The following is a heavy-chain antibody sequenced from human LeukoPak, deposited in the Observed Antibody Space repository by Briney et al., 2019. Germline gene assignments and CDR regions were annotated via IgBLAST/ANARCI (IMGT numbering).Heavy chain of an antibody. J-gene: IGHJ4*02. V-gene: IGHV1-2*02. Sequence: ASVKVSCKASGYTFTGYYIHWVRQAPGQGLEWMAWINPNSGGTNYAQKFQGRVTMTMDTSISTAYMELSRLRSDDTAVYYCAGGVSGDYSVIGYWGQGTLVTVSS. D-gene: IGHD4-17*01. CDR2: INPNSGGT. CDR1: GYTFTGYY. CDR3: AGGVSGDYSVIGY.